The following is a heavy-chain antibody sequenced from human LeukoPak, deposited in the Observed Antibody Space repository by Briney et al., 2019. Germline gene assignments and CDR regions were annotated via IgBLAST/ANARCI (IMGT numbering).Heavy chain of an antibody. J-gene: IGHJ6*03. Sequence: AGRSLRLSCAGSGFTFDDYAMHWVRQTPGKGLEWVSGISWNSGNIAYADFVGGRFTISRDNAKNSLSLQMNSLSDEDTAVYYCAEDAYGGATFFYYMDVWGKGTTVTVSS. V-gene: IGHV3-9*01. D-gene: IGHD2/OR15-2a*01. CDR1: GFTFDDYA. CDR2: ISWNSGNI. CDR3: AEDAYGGATFFYYMDV.